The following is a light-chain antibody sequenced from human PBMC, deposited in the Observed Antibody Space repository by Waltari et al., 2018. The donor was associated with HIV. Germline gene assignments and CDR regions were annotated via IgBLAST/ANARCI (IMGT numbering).Light chain of an antibody. Sequence: QSALTQPRSVSGSPGQSVTISCTGTSSDVGLYKYVPWYQQHPGKVPKLLIYDPNDRPSGVPDRFSGSKSGTTASLTISGLQAEDEAFYYCCSYAGSYTLIFGGGTKLTVL. CDR2: DPN. CDR1: SSDVGLYKY. V-gene: IGLV2-11*01. CDR3: CSYAGSYTLI. J-gene: IGLJ2*01.